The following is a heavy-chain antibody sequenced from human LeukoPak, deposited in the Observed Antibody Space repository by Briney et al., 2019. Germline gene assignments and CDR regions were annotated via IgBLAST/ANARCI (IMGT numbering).Heavy chain of an antibody. CDR1: GGSISSSSYY. Sequence: SETLSLTCTVSGGSISSSSYYWGWIRQPPGKGLEWIGSIYYSGSTYYNPSLKSRVTISVDTSKNQFSLKLSSVTAADTAVYYCARYMHPPIWFGEGPNSRNFDYWGQGTLVTVSS. D-gene: IGHD3-10*01. CDR2: IYYSGST. V-gene: IGHV4-39*01. J-gene: IGHJ4*02. CDR3: ARYMHPPIWFGEGPNSRNFDY.